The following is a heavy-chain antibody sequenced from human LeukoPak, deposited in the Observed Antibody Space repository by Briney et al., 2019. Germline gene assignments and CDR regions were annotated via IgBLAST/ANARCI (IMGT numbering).Heavy chain of an antibody. CDR3: ARSWSSDCSSTSCRPGGDY. CDR1: GYTLTELS. V-gene: IGHV1-24*01. D-gene: IGHD2-2*01. Sequence: GASVKVSCKVSGYTLTELSMHWVRQAPGKGLEWMGGFDPEDGETIYAQKFQGRVTMTEDTSTDTAYMELSSLRSEDTAVYYCARSWSSDCSSTSCRPGGDYWGQGTLVTVSS. CDR2: FDPEDGET. J-gene: IGHJ4*02.